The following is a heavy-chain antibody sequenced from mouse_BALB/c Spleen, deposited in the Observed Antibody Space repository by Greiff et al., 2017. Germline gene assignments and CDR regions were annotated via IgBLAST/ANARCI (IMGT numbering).Heavy chain of an antibody. Sequence: LQESGPGLVAPSQSLSITCTVSGFSLSRYSVHWVRQPPGKGQEWLGVIWAGGSTNYNSALMSRLSISKDNSKSQVFLKMNSLQTDDTAMYYCARSYGEGYYYAMDYWGQGTSVTVSS. CDR1: GFSLSRYS. CDR3: ARSYGEGYYYAMDY. V-gene: IGHV2-9*02. CDR2: IWAGGST. D-gene: IGHD2-12*01. J-gene: IGHJ4*01.